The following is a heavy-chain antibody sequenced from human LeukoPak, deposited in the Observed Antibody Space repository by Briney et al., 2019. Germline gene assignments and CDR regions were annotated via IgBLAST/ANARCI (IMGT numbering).Heavy chain of an antibody. D-gene: IGHD4-11*01. V-gene: IGHV3-30*02. CDR2: IRHDGTE. CDR1: GFSFSGYG. Sequence: GVSLRLSCAASGFSFSGYGVHWVRQAPGKGVEWVAFIRHDGTEYHTDSVKGRFTISRDNSKSTLFLQMNSLGAEDTAVYYCGKGRERDYNRLDSWGQGTLVTVSS. J-gene: IGHJ4*02. CDR3: GKGRERDYNRLDS.